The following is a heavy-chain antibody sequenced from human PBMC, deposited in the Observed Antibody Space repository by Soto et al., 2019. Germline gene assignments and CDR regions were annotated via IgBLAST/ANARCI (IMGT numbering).Heavy chain of an antibody. CDR2: MNPGSGNT. J-gene: IGHJ5*02. CDR3: ARDPADPYSSSPRFDP. D-gene: IGHD6-6*01. CDR1: GYSFTNND. V-gene: IGHV1-8*01. Sequence: ASVKVSCKASGYSFTNNDVSWVRQATGQGLEWMGWMNPGSGNTGYAQKFQGRVTMTRNTSISTAYMELSSLRSEDTAVYYCARDPADPYSSSPRFDPWGQGTLVTVSS.